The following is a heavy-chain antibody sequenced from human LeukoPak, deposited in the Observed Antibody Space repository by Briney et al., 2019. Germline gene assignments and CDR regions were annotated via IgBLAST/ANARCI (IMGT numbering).Heavy chain of an antibody. D-gene: IGHD6-13*01. CDR3: ARSPRQQLALDY. Sequence: ASVKVSCKASGYTFTSYYMHWVRQAPGQGLEWMGIINPSGGSTSSAQKFQGRVTMTRDTSTSTVYMELSSLRSEDTAVYYCARSPRQQLALDYWGQGTLVTVSS. V-gene: IGHV1-46*01. J-gene: IGHJ4*02. CDR2: INPSGGST. CDR1: GYTFTSYY.